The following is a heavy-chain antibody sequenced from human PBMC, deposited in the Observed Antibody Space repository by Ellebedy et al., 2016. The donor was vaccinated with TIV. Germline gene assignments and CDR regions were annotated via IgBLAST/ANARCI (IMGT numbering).Heavy chain of an antibody. CDR3: VRDGAYGDYTPGYYGMDV. Sequence: GESLKISCAASGFTFNSYWMSWVRQAPGKGLEWVANINEDGSRLYFVDSVKGRLTISRDIAKNSVYLRMNTLSVEDTAVYHCVRDGAYGDYTPGYYGMDVWGQGTTVTVSS. V-gene: IGHV3-7*03. CDR2: INEDGSRL. CDR1: GFTFNSYW. D-gene: IGHD2-21*01. J-gene: IGHJ6*02.